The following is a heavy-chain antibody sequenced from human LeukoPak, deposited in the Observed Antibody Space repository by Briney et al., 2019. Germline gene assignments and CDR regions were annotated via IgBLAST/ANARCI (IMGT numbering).Heavy chain of an antibody. CDR3: ARDQAGGRYYYYGMDV. J-gene: IGHJ6*02. CDR1: GFTFSSFS. V-gene: IGHV3-30*03. Sequence: PGGSLRLSCAATGFTFSSFSMHWVRQAPGKGLEWVAVISYDGSNKYYADSVKGRFTISRDNSKNTLYLQMNSLRAEDTAVYYCARDQAGGRYYYYGMDVWGQGTTVTVSS. CDR2: ISYDGSNK. D-gene: IGHD1-14*01.